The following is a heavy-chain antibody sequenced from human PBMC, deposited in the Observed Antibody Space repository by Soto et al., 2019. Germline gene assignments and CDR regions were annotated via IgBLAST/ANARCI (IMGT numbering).Heavy chain of an antibody. Sequence: ASVKVSCKASGYTFTSYGISWVRQAPGQGLEWMGWISAYNGNTNYAQKLQGRVTMTTDTSTSTAYMELRSLRSDDTAVYYCAGAPGDRSSTSCYNWFDPWGQGTLVTVSS. D-gene: IGHD2-2*01. CDR1: GYTFTSYG. CDR2: ISAYNGNT. J-gene: IGHJ5*02. CDR3: AGAPGDRSSTSCYNWFDP. V-gene: IGHV1-18*01.